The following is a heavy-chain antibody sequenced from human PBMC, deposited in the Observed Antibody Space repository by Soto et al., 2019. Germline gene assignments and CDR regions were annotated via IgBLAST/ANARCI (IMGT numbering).Heavy chain of an antibody. D-gene: IGHD3-22*01. Sequence: QVQLQESGPGLVKPSQTLSLTCTVSGGSISSGGYYWSWIRQHPGKGLEWIGYIYYSGSTYYNPSLKSRVTISVDTSKNQFSLKLSSVTAADTAVYYCAREGNSSGYYRNPYWYFDLWGRGTLVTVSS. V-gene: IGHV4-31*03. CDR1: GGSISSGGYY. J-gene: IGHJ2*01. CDR2: IYYSGST. CDR3: AREGNSSGYYRNPYWYFDL.